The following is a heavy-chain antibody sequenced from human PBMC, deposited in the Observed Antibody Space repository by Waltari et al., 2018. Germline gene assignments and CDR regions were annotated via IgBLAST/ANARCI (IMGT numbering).Heavy chain of an antibody. Sequence: QVQLVQSGAEVKKPGASVKVSCKVSGYTLTELSMHWVRQAPGKGLEWMGGVDPEDGETIYARKFQGRVTMTEDTSTDTAYMELSSLRSEDTAVYYCVTDLRRCSSTSCYVYGMDVWGQGTTVTVSS. V-gene: IGHV1-24*01. CDR3: VTDLRRCSSTSCYVYGMDV. CDR1: GYTLTELS. D-gene: IGHD2-2*01. CDR2: VDPEDGET. J-gene: IGHJ6*02.